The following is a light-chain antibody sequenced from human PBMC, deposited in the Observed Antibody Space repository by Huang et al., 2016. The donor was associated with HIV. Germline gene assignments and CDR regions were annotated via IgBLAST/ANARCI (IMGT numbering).Light chain of an antibody. Sequence: DIQMTQSSSTLSASVGDRVTIACRASQSVSTWLAWYQQKAGRAPNLVIYEASSLESGVPSRFSGGGSGTDFTLTISGLQPDDFATYYCQQYRSFPWTFGQGTKVEV. CDR2: EAS. J-gene: IGKJ1*01. CDR1: QSVSTW. V-gene: IGKV1-5*01. CDR3: QQYRSFPWT.